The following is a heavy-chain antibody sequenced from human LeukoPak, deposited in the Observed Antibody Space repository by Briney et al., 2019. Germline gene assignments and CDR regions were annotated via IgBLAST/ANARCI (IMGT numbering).Heavy chain of an antibody. V-gene: IGHV4-31*03. CDR1: GGSISSGGYY. Sequence: SQTLSRTCTVSGGSISSGGYYWSWIRQHPGKGLEWIGYSYYSGSTYYNPSLKSRVTLSVDTPKNQFSLKLSSVTAADTAVYYCARDEAGYFGYWGQGTLVSVSS. J-gene: IGHJ4*02. CDR2: SYYSGST. D-gene: IGHD6-13*01. CDR3: ARDEAGYFGY.